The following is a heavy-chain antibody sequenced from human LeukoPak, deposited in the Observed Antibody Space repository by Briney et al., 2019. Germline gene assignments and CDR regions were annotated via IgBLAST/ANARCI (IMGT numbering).Heavy chain of an antibody. CDR1: GYTFTSYD. Sequence: ASVKVSCKASGYTFTSYDINWARQATGQGLEWMGWMNPNSGNTGYAQKFQGRVTMTRNTSISTAYMELSSLRSEDTAVYYCARAMGRTGTTFWFDPWGQGTLVTVSS. D-gene: IGHD1-1*01. V-gene: IGHV1-8*01. CDR2: MNPNSGNT. J-gene: IGHJ5*02. CDR3: ARAMGRTGTTFWFDP.